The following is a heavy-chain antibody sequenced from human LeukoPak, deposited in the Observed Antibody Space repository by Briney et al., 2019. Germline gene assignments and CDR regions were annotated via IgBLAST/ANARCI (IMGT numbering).Heavy chain of an antibody. CDR2: INPNSGGT. J-gene: IGHJ6*03. D-gene: IGHD2-21*02. Sequence: ASVKVSCKASGYTFTDYYMHWVRQAPGQGLEWMGWINPNSGGTNYAQKCQRRVTMTRDTSISTAYMELSRLRSDDTAVYYCAKDGDFYGYYYYMDVWGKGTTVTVSS. CDR3: AKDGDFYGYYYYMDV. V-gene: IGHV1-2*02. CDR1: GYTFTDYY.